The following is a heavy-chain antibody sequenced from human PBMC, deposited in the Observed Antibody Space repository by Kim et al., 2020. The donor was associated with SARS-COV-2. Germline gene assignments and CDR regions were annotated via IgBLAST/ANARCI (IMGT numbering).Heavy chain of an antibody. Sequence: ADSVRGRFTISRDNSKNTLYLQMNSLKAEDTAVYYCAKNVLGGTYYFDSWGQGTLVTVSS. V-gene: IGHV3-23*01. CDR3: AKNVLGGTYYFDS. D-gene: IGHD2-8*02. J-gene: IGHJ4*02.